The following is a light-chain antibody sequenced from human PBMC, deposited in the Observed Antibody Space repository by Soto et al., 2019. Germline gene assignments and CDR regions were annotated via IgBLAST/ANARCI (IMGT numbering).Light chain of an antibody. J-gene: IGKJ4*01. V-gene: IGKV4-1*01. CDR1: RRVLFNWNNKNH. Sequence: DIVMTQSPASLAGSLAERPTITSKCGRRVLFNWNNKNHLAWYQQKPGQPPQLIIYWPSTRESGVPERFSGSGSGTDFTLTISSLEAEDVAFYWCQQYFDVPFTFGGGTKVEI. CDR2: WPS. CDR3: QQYFDVPFT.